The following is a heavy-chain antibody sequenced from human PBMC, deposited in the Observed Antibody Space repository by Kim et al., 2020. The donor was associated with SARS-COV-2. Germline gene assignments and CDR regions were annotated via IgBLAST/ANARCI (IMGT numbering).Heavy chain of an antibody. D-gene: IGHD6-25*01. CDR3: AREKYSSAYYYYGMDV. J-gene: IGHJ6*02. CDR2: IYTSGST. Sequence: SETLSLTCTVSGGSISSYYWSWIRQPAGKGLEWIGRIYTSGSTNYNPSLKSRVTMSVDTSKNQFSLKLSSVTAADTAVYYCAREKYSSAYYYYGMDVWGQGTTVTVSS. CDR1: GGSISSYY. V-gene: IGHV4-4*07.